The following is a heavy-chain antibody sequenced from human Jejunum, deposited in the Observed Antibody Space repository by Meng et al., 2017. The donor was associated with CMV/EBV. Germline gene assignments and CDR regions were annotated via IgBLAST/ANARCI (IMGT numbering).Heavy chain of an antibody. V-gene: IGHV1-46*01. CDR2: INPSSGST. CDR3: SRGPYYYESSGYYGGQSNWFDP. D-gene: IGHD3-22*01. J-gene: IGHJ5*02. Sequence: YFMHWVRQAPGQGIEWMGIINPSSGSTTYARKFQGRVTMTRDPSTSTFYMELSSLTSEDTAVYFCSRGPYYYESSGYYGGQSNWFDPWGQGTLVTVSS. CDR1: YF.